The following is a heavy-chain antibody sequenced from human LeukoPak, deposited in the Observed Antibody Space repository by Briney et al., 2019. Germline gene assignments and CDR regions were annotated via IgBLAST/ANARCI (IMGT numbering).Heavy chain of an antibody. CDR3: ARDPRLDYDILTGYYYPDAFDI. V-gene: IGHV3-48*04. CDR2: ISSSSSTI. J-gene: IGHJ3*02. D-gene: IGHD3-9*01. Sequence: GGSLRLSCAASGFTFSSYSMNWVRQAPGKGLEWVSYISSSSSTIYYADSVKGRYTISRDNAKNSLYLQMNSLRAEDTAVYYCARDPRLDYDILTGYYYPDAFDIWGQGTMVTVSS. CDR1: GFTFSSYS.